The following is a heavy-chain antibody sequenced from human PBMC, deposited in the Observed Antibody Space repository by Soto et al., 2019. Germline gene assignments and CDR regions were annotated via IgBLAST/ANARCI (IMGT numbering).Heavy chain of an antibody. CDR3: ARFGAYSNYGPYYYYYMDV. CDR2: INPNSGVI. Sequence: GASVKVSCKASGYTFSDYYIHWVRQAPGQGLEWMGWINPNSGVINYAQSFRGWVTMTSDTSISTAYMELSSLRSEDTAVYYCARFGAYSNYGPYYYYYMDVWGKGTTVTVSS. J-gene: IGHJ6*03. V-gene: IGHV1-2*04. CDR1: GYTFSDYY. D-gene: IGHD4-4*01.